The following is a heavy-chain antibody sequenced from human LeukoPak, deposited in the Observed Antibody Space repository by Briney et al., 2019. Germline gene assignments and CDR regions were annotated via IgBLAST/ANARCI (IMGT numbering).Heavy chain of an antibody. CDR2: IGTRSNPI. CDR1: GFGFSDFY. V-gene: IGHV3-11*01. J-gene: IGHJ4*02. Sequence: GGSLRLSCAASGFGFSDFYMSWIRQAPGMGLEWISYIGTRSNPIYYADSVKGRFTISRDDAKNSLYLQMNSLRDEDTAVYFCAREARGSGRDFDYWGQGILVTVSS. CDR3: AREARGSGRDFDY. D-gene: IGHD1-26*01.